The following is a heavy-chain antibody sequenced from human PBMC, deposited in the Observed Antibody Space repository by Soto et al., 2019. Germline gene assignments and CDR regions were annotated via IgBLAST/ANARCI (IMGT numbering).Heavy chain of an antibody. V-gene: IGHV3-33*01. CDR3: ARDLLRSWFDP. CDR2: IWYEESNK. Sequence: QVQLVESGGGVLQPGRSLRLSCAASGFTFSSYARHWFRQAPGKGLEGVAVIWYEESNKYYAASVKGRFTISRDNSTNTLYLRMNSVRDEDTAVYDGARDLLRSWFDPWGQGTLVTVSS. J-gene: IGHJ5*02. D-gene: IGHD4-17*01. CDR1: GFTFSSYA.